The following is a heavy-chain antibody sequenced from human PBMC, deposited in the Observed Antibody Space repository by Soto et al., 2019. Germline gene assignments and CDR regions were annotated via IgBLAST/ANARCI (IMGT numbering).Heavy chain of an antibody. J-gene: IGHJ5*02. V-gene: IGHV3-23*01. D-gene: IGHD5-12*01. Sequence: PGGSLRLSCGASGFTFSDNAMTWVRQAPGKGLEWVSSISDDGDSTYYADSVKGRFAVSRDNSKNTLFLHMNSLGAEDTAVYYCEKMGDIVATMGRFDPWGQGTLVTVSS. CDR2: ISDDGDST. CDR1: GFTFSDNA. CDR3: EKMGDIVATMGRFDP.